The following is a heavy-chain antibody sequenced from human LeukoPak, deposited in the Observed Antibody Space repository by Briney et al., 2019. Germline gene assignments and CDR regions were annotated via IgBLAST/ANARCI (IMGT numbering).Heavy chain of an antibody. D-gene: IGHD3-22*01. V-gene: IGHV4-59*01. J-gene: IGHJ4*02. CDR3: ARERLGYYARSGLDY. CDR1: GGSISSYY. Sequence: PSETLSLTCTVWGGSISSYYWNWIRQPPGKGLEGIGYIYYSGSTNYNPSLKSRVTTSVDTSKNQFSLKLSSVTAADTAVYYCARERLGYYARSGLDYWGQGTLVTVSS. CDR2: IYYSGST.